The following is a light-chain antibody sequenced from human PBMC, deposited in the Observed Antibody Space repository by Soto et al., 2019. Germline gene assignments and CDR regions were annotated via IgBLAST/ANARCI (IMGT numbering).Light chain of an antibody. Sequence: DIVMTQSPLALPVTPGEPASISCRSDQSLLHSNGYNSLDWYLQKPGQSPQLLISLGSRRSSGVPDGFSRSGSGTDFTLNISRVEAEDVGIYYCMEGLQPPPAFGQGTRLDSK. J-gene: IGKJ5*01. CDR2: LGS. CDR3: MEGLQPPPA. CDR1: QSLLHSNGYNS. V-gene: IGKV2-28*01.